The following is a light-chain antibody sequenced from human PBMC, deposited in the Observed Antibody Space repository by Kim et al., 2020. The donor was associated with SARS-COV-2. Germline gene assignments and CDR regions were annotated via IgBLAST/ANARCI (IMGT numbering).Light chain of an antibody. CDR2: SNN. V-gene: IGLV1-44*01. Sequence: ELTQPPSASGTPGQRVTISCSGSSSNIGSNSVNWYQQLPGTDPRLLIYSNNQRPSGVPDRFSGSKSGTSASLAISGLQSEDEADYYCAAWDDSLNGVVFGGGTQLTVL. CDR3: AAWDDSLNGVV. J-gene: IGLJ2*01. CDR1: SSNIGSNS.